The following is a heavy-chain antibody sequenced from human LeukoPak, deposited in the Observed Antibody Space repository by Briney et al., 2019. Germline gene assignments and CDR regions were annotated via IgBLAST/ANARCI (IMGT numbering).Heavy chain of an antibody. D-gene: IGHD3-22*01. Sequence: SETLSLTCTVSGGSISSYYWGWIRQPPGKGLEWIGSIYYSGSTYYNPSLKSRVTISVDKSKNQFSLKLSAVPAEDTAVYYCAKTKRSSGYYRFWGGNDFDYWGQGTLVTVSS. CDR3: AKTKRSSGYYRFWGGNDFDY. J-gene: IGHJ4*02. V-gene: IGHV4-39*07. CDR2: IYYSGST. CDR1: GGSISSYY.